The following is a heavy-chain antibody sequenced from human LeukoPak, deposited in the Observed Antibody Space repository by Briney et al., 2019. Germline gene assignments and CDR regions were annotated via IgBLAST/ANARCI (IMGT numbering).Heavy chain of an antibody. Sequence: SETLSLTCTVSGGSISSSSYYWGWIRQPPGKGLEWIGSIYYSGSTYYNPSLKSRVTISVDTSKNQFSLKLSSVTAADTAVYYCARVTLYFSNYYDSSGYYRIDYWGQGTLVTVSS. J-gene: IGHJ4*02. V-gene: IGHV4-39*07. CDR2: IYYSGST. CDR1: GGSISSSSYY. D-gene: IGHD3-22*01. CDR3: ARVTLYFSNYYDSSGYYRIDY.